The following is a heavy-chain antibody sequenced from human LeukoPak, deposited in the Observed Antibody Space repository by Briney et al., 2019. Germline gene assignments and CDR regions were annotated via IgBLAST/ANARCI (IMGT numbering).Heavy chain of an antibody. J-gene: IGHJ4*02. CDR1: GYSFTSYW. Sequence: GESLKISCKGSGYSFTSYWIGWVRQMPGKGLEWVGIIYPGDSDTRYSPSFQGQVTISAVKSISTAYLRWGSLKASDTAMYYCARHMGGHHQQPDYWGQGTLVTVSA. D-gene: IGHD6-13*01. CDR2: IYPGDSDT. V-gene: IGHV5-51*01. CDR3: ARHMGGHHQQPDY.